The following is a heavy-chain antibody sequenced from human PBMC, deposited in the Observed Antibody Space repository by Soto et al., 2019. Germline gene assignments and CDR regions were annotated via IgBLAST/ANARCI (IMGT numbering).Heavy chain of an antibody. D-gene: IGHD6-13*01. CDR3: AHKEAARSGAYFDY. J-gene: IGHJ4*02. V-gene: IGHV2-5*01. CDR2: IYWNDDK. Sequence: QITLKESGPTLVNPTQTLTLTCTFSGFSLSTSGVGVGWIRQPPGKALEWLALIYWNDDKRYSPSLKSRLTITKDTSKNQVVLTMTNMDPVDTATYYCAHKEAARSGAYFDYWGQGTLVTVSS. CDR1: GFSLSTSGVG.